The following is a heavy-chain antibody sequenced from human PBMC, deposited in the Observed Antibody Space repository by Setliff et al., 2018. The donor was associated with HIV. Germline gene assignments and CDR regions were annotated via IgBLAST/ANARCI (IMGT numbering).Heavy chain of an antibody. CDR2: IDHSGST. CDR1: GGSFNDYY. D-gene: IGHD3-10*01. J-gene: IGHJ4*02. V-gene: IGHV4-34*01. CDR3: ARGLNYYGSGSYLPLGY. Sequence: PSETLSLTCAVYGGSFNDYYWNWIRQPPGKGLEWIGEIDHSGSTKYHASLKSRVTISIDTYKNQISLKLSSVTAADTAVYYCARGLNYYGSGSYLPLGYWGQGTLVTVSS.